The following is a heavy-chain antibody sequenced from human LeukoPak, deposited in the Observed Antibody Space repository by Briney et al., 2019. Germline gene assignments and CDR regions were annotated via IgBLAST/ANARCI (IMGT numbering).Heavy chain of an antibody. J-gene: IGHJ4*02. CDR3: ARIRIVLMVYAVFDY. CDR1: GGSLSSYY. V-gene: IGHV4-34*01. CDR2: INHSGST. D-gene: IGHD2-8*01. Sequence: MTSETLSLTCTVSGGSLSSYYWSWIRQPPGKGLEWIGEINHSGSTNYNPSFKSRVTISVDTSKNQFSLKLSSVTAADTAVYYCARIRIVLMVYAVFDYWGQGTLVTVSS.